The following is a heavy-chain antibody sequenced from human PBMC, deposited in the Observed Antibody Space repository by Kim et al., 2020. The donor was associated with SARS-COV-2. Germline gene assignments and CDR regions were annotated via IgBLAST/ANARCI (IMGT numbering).Heavy chain of an antibody. J-gene: IGHJ4*02. CDR2: TSGSGDKT. CDR3: AVKGAFGSGY. D-gene: IGHD3-3*01. Sequence: GGSLRLSCAASGFTFSSYAMSWVRQAPGTGLEWVSFTSGSGDKTYYADFVKGRVTISRDKSKSTLYLQMNSLRAEDTAVYYCAVKGAFGSGYGGQGTLVTVSS. V-gene: IGHV3-23*01. CDR1: GFTFSSYA.